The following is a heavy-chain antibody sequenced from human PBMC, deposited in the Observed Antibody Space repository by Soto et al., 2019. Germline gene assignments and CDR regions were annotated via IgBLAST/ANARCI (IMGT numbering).Heavy chain of an antibody. CDR3: ARVYSSSWHYYGMDV. CDR1: GYTFTSYD. V-gene: IGHV1-8*01. J-gene: IGHJ6*02. CDR2: MNPNSGNT. Sequence: QVQLVQSGAEVKKPGASVKVSCKASGYTFTSYDINWVRQATGQGLEWMGWMNPNSGNTGYAQKFQGRVTMTRNTSIRTAYRELSSLRSEDTAVYYCARVYSSSWHYYGMDVWGQGTTVTVSS. D-gene: IGHD6-13*01.